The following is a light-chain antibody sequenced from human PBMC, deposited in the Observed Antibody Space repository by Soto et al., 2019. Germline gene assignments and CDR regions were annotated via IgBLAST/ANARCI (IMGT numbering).Light chain of an antibody. CDR1: QDISSK. V-gene: IGKV3-15*01. CDR3: QQYINWPRT. CDR2: GAS. J-gene: IGKJ1*01. Sequence: EIVMTQSPVTLSVSPGERATLSCRASQDISSKLAWYQQKAGQPPRLLIYGASTRATGVPARFSGSGSGTDFTLTISSLQSEDFAVYYCQQYINWPRTFGQGTEVEIK.